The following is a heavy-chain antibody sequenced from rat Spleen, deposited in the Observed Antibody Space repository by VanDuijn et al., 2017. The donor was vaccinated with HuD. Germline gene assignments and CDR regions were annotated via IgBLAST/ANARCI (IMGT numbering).Heavy chain of an antibody. D-gene: IGHD4-3*01. CDR3: ARHLREASGVMDA. CDR1: GFSLISNS. J-gene: IGHJ4*01. V-gene: IGHV2-1*01. Sequence: QVQLKESGPGLVQPSQTLSLICTVSGFSLISNSVHWVRQSPGKGLEWMGGMWGNGNADYNSALRSRLSISRDTSKSQVLLKMNSLQPEDTGTYYCARHLREASGVMDAWGQGASVTVSS. CDR2: MWGNGNA.